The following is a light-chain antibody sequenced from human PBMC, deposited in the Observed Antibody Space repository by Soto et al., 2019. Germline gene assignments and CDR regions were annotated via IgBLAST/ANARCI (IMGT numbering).Light chain of an antibody. CDR2: ATS. Sequence: DIQMTQSQSPLFASVGERVTLPCGAIRNIRGYLNWYQQKPGKAPQLLIYATSSLQTGVPSRFSASGSGTDFSLVISDLQPEDSATYYCQQGYSSRWTSGRGTKVEI. J-gene: IGKJ1*01. V-gene: IGKV1-39*01. CDR1: RNIRGY. CDR3: QQGYSSRWT.